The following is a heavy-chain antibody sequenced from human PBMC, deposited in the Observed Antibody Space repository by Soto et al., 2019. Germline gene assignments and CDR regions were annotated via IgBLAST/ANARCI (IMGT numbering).Heavy chain of an antibody. CDR2: IRSKAYGGTT. J-gene: IGHJ5*02. D-gene: IGHD3-22*01. CDR3: TTNYYDSSGYDNWFDP. Sequence: GGSLRLSCTASGFTFGDYAMSWFRQAPGKGLEWVGFIRSKAYGGTTEYAAYVKGRFTISRDDSKSIAYLQMNSLKTEDTAVYYCTTNYYDSSGYDNWFDPWGQGTLVTVSS. CDR1: GFTFGDYA. V-gene: IGHV3-49*03.